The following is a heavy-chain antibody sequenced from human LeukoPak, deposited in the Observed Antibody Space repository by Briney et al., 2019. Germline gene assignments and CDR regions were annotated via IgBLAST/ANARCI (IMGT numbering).Heavy chain of an antibody. J-gene: IGHJ4*02. D-gene: IGHD6-6*01. CDR3: ARVSGSLAARPFDY. Sequence: ATVKVSCKASGYTFTSYGISWVRQAPGQGLEWMGWISAYNGNTNYAQKLQGRVTMTTDTSTSTAYMELRSLRSDDTAVYYCARVSGSLAARPFDYWGQGTLVTVSS. V-gene: IGHV1-18*01. CDR2: ISAYNGNT. CDR1: GYTFTSYG.